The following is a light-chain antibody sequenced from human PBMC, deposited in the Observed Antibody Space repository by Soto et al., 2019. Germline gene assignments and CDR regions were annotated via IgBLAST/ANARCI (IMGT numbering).Light chain of an antibody. CDR3: QSYDSRMSVSYV. J-gene: IGLJ1*01. Sequence: QSVLTQPPSVSGAPGQRVTISCTGSSSNIGAGYDVHWYQQLPGTAPKLLIYGNSNRPSGVPDRFSGSKSGTSASLAITGLQAADAADYYCQSYDSRMSVSYVFGTGTKVTVL. CDR1: SSNIGAGYD. CDR2: GNS. V-gene: IGLV1-40*01.